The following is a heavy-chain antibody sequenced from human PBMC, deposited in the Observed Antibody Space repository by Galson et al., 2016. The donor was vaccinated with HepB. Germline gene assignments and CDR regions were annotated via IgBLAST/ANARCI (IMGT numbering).Heavy chain of an antibody. J-gene: IGHJ5*02. D-gene: IGHD6-13*01. Sequence: QSGAEVKKPGESLQISCKGSGYTFTNYWIGWVRQMPGKSLEWMGLTYPGDSDTRYNPSFQGQVTISADKSSSTAYLQWRSLKASDTGMYYCARHGGIASAGSGDYNWFGPWGQGTLVTVSS. V-gene: IGHV5-51*01. CDR2: TYPGDSDT. CDR1: GYTFTNYW. CDR3: ARHGGIASAGSGDYNWFGP.